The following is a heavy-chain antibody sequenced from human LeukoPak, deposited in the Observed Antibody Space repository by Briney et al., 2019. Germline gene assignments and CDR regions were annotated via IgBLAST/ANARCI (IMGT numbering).Heavy chain of an antibody. J-gene: IGHJ4*02. CDR2: IYYSGST. D-gene: IGHD3-22*01. CDR3: ARNYYDSSGYYSDSYYFDY. V-gene: IGHV4-39*01. CDR1: GGSISSSSYY. Sequence: SETLSLTCTVSGGSISSSSYYWGWIRQPPGKGLEWIGSIYYSGSTYYNPSPESRVTISVDTSKNQFSLKLSSVTAADTAVYYCARNYYDSSGYYSDSYYFDYWGQGTLVTVSS.